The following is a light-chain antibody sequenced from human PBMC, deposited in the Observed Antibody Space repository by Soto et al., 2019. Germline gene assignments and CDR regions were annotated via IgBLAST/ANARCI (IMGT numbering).Light chain of an antibody. CDR2: DVS. Sequence: QSALTQPASVSGSPGQSITISCTGTRSDVGRYNYVSWYQQHPGKAPKLIIYDVSNRPSGVSNRFSGSKSGNTASLTISGLQAEDEADYYCNSYTSSSTYVFVTGTKVTVL. CDR3: NSYTSSSTYV. J-gene: IGLJ1*01. V-gene: IGLV2-14*01. CDR1: RSDVGRYNY.